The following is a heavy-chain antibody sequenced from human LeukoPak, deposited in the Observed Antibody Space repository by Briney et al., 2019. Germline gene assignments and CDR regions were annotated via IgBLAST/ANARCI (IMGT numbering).Heavy chain of an antibody. CDR2: INHSGST. D-gene: IGHD3-16*01. Sequence: SETLSLTCAVYGGSFSGYYWSWVRQPPGKGLEWIGEINHSGSTNYNPSLKSRVTISVDTSKNQFSLKLSSVTAADTAVYYCARTFRYYYYYYMDVWGKGTTVTVSS. J-gene: IGHJ6*03. CDR1: GGSFSGYY. CDR3: ARTFRYYYYYYMDV. V-gene: IGHV4-34*01.